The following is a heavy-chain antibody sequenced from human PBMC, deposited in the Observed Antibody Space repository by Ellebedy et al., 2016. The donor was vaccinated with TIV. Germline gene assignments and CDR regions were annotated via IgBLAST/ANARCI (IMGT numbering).Heavy chain of an antibody. V-gene: IGHV3-21*01. CDR1: GFTFSSYS. D-gene: IGHD5-24*01. Sequence: GGSLRLSXAASGFTFSSYSMNWVRQAPGKGLEWVSSISSSSSYIYYADSVKGRFTISRDNAKNSLYLQMNSLRAEDTAVYYCARDLVGYKLYYYYGMDVWGQGTTVTVSS. CDR2: ISSSSSYI. J-gene: IGHJ6*02. CDR3: ARDLVGYKLYYYYGMDV.